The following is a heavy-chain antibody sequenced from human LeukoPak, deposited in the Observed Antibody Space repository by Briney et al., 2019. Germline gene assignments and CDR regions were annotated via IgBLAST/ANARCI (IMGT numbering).Heavy chain of an antibody. CDR3: ARGGGYNSVLGYYYYMDV. Sequence: SETLSLTCTVSGGSISSGSYYWSWIRQPAGKGLEWIGRIYTSGSTNYNPSLKSRVTISVDTSKNQFSLKLSSVTAADTAVYYCARGGGYNSVLGYYYYMDVWGKGTTVTVSS. D-gene: IGHD5-24*01. J-gene: IGHJ6*03. V-gene: IGHV4-61*02. CDR1: GGSISSGSYY. CDR2: IYTSGST.